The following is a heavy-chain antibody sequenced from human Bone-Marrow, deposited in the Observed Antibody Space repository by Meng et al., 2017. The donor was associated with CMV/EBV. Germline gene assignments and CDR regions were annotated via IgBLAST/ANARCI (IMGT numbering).Heavy chain of an antibody. CDR2: ISAYNGNT. D-gene: IGHD3-9*01. V-gene: IGHV1-18*04. CDR3: ATPYYDMLTGYWGEYYYGMDG. J-gene: IGHJ6*02. CDR1: GYTFTGYY. Sequence: ASVKVSCKASGYTFTGYYMHWVRQAPGQGLEWMGWISAYNGNTNYAQKLQGRVTMTTDTSTSTAYMELSSLRSEDTAVYYCATPYYDMLTGYWGEYYYGMDGWGQGTTVTVSS.